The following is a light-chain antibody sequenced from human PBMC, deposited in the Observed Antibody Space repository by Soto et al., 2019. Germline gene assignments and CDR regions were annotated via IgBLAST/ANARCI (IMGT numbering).Light chain of an antibody. CDR3: QQYGSSFVYT. V-gene: IGKV3-20*01. CDR1: QSVSSNY. Sequence: EIVLTQSPGTLSLSPGERATLSCRASQSVSSNYLAWYQQKSGQAPRLLIYGASSRATGIPDRFSGSGSGTDFTLTISRLEPEDFAVYYCQQYGSSFVYTCGRGPMLEIK. J-gene: IGKJ2*01. CDR2: GAS.